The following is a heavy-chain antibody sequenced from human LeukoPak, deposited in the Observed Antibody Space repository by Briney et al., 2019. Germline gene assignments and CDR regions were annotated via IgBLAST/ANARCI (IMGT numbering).Heavy chain of an antibody. CDR3: TRESGPYCPFGY. Sequence: SETLSLTCGVSGGSITGTNWWSWVRQPPGQGLEWIGEISLTRRTNYNPSLIGRVIMSLDESRNQLSLTLTSVTAADTAMYYCTRESGPYCPFGYWGQGTLVVVPS. V-gene: IGHV4-4*02. CDR2: ISLTRRT. D-gene: IGHD1-26*01. CDR1: GGSITGTNW. J-gene: IGHJ4*02.